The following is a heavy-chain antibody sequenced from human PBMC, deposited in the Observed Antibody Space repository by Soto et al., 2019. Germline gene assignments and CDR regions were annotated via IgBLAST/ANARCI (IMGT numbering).Heavy chain of an antibody. V-gene: IGHV3-7*03. J-gene: IGHJ4*02. CDR3: ARSTVVPAAIHFDY. CDR1: GFTFSSYW. Sequence: TGGSLRLSCAASGFTFSSYWMSWVRQAPGKGLEWVANIKQDGSEKYYVDSVKGRFTISRDNAKNSLYLQMNSLRAEDTAVYYCARSTVVPAAIHFDYWGQGTLVTVSS. CDR2: IKQDGSEK. D-gene: IGHD2-2*02.